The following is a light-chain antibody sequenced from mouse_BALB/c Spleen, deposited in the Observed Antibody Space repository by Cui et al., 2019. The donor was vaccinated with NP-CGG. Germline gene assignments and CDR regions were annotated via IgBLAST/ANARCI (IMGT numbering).Light chain of an antibody. V-gene: IGLV1*01. CDR1: TGAVTTSNY. J-gene: IGLJ1*01. CDR3: ALWYSNHWV. CDR2: GTN. Sequence: QAVVPQESEPTTSPGETVTLTCRSSTGAVTTSNYANWVQEKPDHLFTGLIGGTNNRVPGVPARFSGSLIGDKAALTITGAQTEDEAIYFCALWYSNHWVFGGGTKLTVL.